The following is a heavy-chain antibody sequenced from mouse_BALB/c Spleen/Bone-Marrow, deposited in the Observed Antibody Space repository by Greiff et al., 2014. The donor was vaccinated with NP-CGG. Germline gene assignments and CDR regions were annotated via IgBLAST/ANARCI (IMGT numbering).Heavy chain of an antibody. CDR3: ARRGVITTVVSTDYAMDY. J-gene: IGHJ4*01. Sequence: EVQLVESGGGLVKPGGSLKLSCVASGSTFSTYAMSWVRQTPEKRLDWVASISSGGRTYYPDSVKGRFTISRDNARNILYLQMSSLRSEDTAMYYCARRGVITTVVSTDYAMDYWGQGTSVTVSS. CDR1: GSTFSTYA. V-gene: IGHV5-6-5*01. D-gene: IGHD1-1*01. CDR2: ISSGGRT.